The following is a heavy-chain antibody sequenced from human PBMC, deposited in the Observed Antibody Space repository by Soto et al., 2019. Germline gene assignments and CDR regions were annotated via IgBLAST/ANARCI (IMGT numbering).Heavy chain of an antibody. Sequence: QITLKESGPTLVKPTQTLTLTCTFSGFSLSTSAVGVGWIRQPPGKALEWLALIYWNDDKRYSPSLKSRLTITKDTSKNQVVLTKTNIDPVDTATYYGAHRRITLVRGIIIFDYWGQGTLVTVSS. V-gene: IGHV2-5*01. CDR1: GFSLSTSAVG. CDR2: IYWNDDK. D-gene: IGHD3-10*01. J-gene: IGHJ4*02. CDR3: AHRRITLVRGIIIFDY.